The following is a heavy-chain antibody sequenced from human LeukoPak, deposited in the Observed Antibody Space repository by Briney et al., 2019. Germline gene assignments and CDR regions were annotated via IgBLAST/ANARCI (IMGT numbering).Heavy chain of an antibody. CDR1: GFTFSSYE. CDR2: IYGGGST. D-gene: IGHD3-10*01. Sequence: PGGSLRLSCAASGFTFSSYEMNWVRQAPGKGLEWVSLIYGGGSTYYADSVKGRFIISRDNSKNTLYLQMNSLRAEDTAVYYCARLTMVRGGDFDYWGQGTLVTVSS. CDR3: ARLTMVRGGDFDY. J-gene: IGHJ4*02. V-gene: IGHV3-66*04.